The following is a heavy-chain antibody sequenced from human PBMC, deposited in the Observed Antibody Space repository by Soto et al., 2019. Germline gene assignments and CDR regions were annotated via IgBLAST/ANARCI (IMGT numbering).Heavy chain of an antibody. Sequence: SETLSLTCTVSGGSVSSGSYYWSWIRQPPGKGLEWIGYIYYSGSTNYNPSLKSRVTISVDTSKNQFSLKLSSVTAADTAVYYCALSRLNYYGSGSYSLGIFDYWGQGNLVTVSS. V-gene: IGHV4-61*01. J-gene: IGHJ4*02. CDR2: IYYSGST. D-gene: IGHD3-10*01. CDR3: ALSRLNYYGSGSYSLGIFDY. CDR1: GGSVSSGSYY.